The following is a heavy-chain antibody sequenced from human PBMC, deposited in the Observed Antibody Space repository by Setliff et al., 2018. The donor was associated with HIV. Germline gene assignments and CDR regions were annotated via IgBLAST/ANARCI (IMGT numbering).Heavy chain of an antibody. J-gene: IGHJ4*02. Sequence: ASVKVSCKASGYTFTGYYMHWVRQAPGQGLEWMGWINPNSGGTNYAQEFQGRVTMTRDTSISTAYMELSRLRSDDTAVYYCAREGSGWFLDYWGQGTLVTVSS. CDR2: INPNSGGT. CDR1: GYTFTGYY. V-gene: IGHV1-2*02. CDR3: AREGSGWFLDY. D-gene: IGHD6-19*01.